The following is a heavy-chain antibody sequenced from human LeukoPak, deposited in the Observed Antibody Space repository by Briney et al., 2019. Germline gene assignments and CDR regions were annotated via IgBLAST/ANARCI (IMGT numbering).Heavy chain of an antibody. CDR2: ITTYNGDA. Sequence: GDSVKVSCKASGYAFTTYGISWVRQAPGQGLEWMGWITTYNGDANYAQKLQGRVIMTRDTSTSTAYMELRSLRSDDTAVYYCGEGGGGLGDNWFDPWGQGTPVTVSS. D-gene: IGHD3-10*01. J-gene: IGHJ5*02. CDR1: GYAFTTYG. CDR3: GEGGGGLGDNWFDP. V-gene: IGHV1-18*01.